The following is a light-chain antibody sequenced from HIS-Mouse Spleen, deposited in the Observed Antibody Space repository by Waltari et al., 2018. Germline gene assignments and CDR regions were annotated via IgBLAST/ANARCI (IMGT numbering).Light chain of an antibody. J-gene: IGLJ1*01. V-gene: IGLV2-23*01. CDR3: CSYAGSSTYV. Sequence: QSALTQPASVSGSPGQSITIPCTGTSSDAGRYNLVSWYQQHPGKAPKLMIYEGSKRPSGVSNRFSGSKSGNTASLTISGLQAEDEADYYCCSYAGSSTYVFGTGTKVTVL. CDR2: EGS. CDR1: SSDAGRYNL.